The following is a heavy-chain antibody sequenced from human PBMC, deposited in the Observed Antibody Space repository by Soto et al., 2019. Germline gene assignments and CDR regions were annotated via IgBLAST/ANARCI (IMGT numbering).Heavy chain of an antibody. Sequence: SETLSLTCTVSGGSISSYYWSWIRQPPGKGLEWIGYIYYSGSTNYNPSLKSRVTISGDTSKNLFSLKLSSVTAADTAVYYCARHIVVVTAGYYGMDVWGQGTTVTVSS. J-gene: IGHJ6*02. CDR1: GGSISSYY. CDR2: IYYSGST. V-gene: IGHV4-59*08. CDR3: ARHIVVVTAGYYGMDV. D-gene: IGHD2-21*02.